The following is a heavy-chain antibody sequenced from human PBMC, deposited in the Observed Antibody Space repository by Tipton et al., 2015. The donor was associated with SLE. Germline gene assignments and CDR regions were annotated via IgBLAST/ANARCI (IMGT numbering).Heavy chain of an antibody. D-gene: IGHD1-1*01. Sequence: TLSLTCTVSGGSISSYYWSWIRQPPGKGLEWIGYIYYSGSTNYNPSLKSRLTISVDTSKNQFSLKLSSVTAEDTAVYYCASVQRATGFDYWGQGTLVTVSS. J-gene: IGHJ4*02. CDR3: ASVQRATGFDY. CDR1: GGSISSYY. CDR2: IYYSGST. V-gene: IGHV4-59*01.